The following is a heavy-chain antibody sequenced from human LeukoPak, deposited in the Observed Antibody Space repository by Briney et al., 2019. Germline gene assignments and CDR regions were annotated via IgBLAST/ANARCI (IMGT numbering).Heavy chain of an antibody. CDR2: INHSGST. CDR1: GGSFSGYY. V-gene: IGHV4-34*01. J-gene: IGHJ4*02. CDR3: ARELSRIFDY. Sequence: SETLSLTCAVYGGSFSGYYWSWIRQPPGKGLEWIGEINHSGSTNYNPSLKSRVTISVDTSKNQFSLKLSSVTAADTAVYYCARELSRIFDYWGQGTLVTVSS. D-gene: IGHD1-7*01.